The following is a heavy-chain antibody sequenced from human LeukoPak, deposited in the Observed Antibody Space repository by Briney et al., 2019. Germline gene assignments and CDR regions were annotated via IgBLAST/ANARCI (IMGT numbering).Heavy chain of an antibody. CDR1: GCTFIIYA. CDR2: ISSNGDST. V-gene: IGHV3-23*01. J-gene: IGHJ4*02. D-gene: IGHD1-14*01. Sequence: GGSLRQSCAASGCTFIIYAINWVGQAPGKGLEWVSTISSNGDSTYYADSVRGRFTISRDNSRNSLYLQMNSLRVEDTAIYYWANDLFDPRNYCFDYWGQGTLVTVSS. CDR3: ANDLFDPRNYCFDY.